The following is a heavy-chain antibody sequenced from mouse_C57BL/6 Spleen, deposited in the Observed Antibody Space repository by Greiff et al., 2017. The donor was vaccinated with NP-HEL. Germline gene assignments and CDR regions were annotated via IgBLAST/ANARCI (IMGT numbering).Heavy chain of an antibody. J-gene: IGHJ2*01. CDR1: GFTFSNYW. D-gene: IGHD2-4*01. CDR3: TLYYDYGVDY. V-gene: IGHV6-3*01. CDR2: IRLKSDNYAT. Sequence: EVKLMESGGGLVQPGGSMKLSCVASGFTFSNYWMNWVRQSPEKGLEWVAQIRLKSDNYATHYAESVKGRFTISRDDSKSSVYLQMNNLRAEDTGIYYCTLYYDYGVDYWGQGTTLTVSS.